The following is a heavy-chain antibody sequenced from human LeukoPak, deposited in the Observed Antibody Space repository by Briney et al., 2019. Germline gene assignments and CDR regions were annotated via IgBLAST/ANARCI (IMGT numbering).Heavy chain of an antibody. CDR1: GGSISSYY. D-gene: IGHD2-2*01. Sequence: SETLSLTCTVSGGSISSYYWSGIRQPPGKGLEWIGYIYYSGNTNYNPSLKSRVTISVDTSKNQFSLKLSSVTAADTAVYYCATRPPGESYVPYFDYWGQGTPVTVSS. J-gene: IGHJ4*02. V-gene: IGHV4-59*01. CDR2: IYYSGNT. CDR3: ATRPPGESYVPYFDY.